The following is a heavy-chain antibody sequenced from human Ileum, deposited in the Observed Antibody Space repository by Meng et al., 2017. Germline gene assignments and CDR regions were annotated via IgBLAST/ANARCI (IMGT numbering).Heavy chain of an antibody. V-gene: IGHV3-33*01. J-gene: IGHJ3*02. CDR1: GFIFSRYA. CDR2: IWYDGSNK. Sequence: GESLNISCAASGFIFSRYAMHWVRQAPSKGLEWVTVIWYDGSNKYYRDSVKGRFTISRDNSKNTLYLQMDRLRAEDTAIYSCAREGLEMVHSRSDAFDMWGQGTMGTVSS. D-gene: IGHD3-3*01. CDR3: AREGLEMVHSRSDAFDM.